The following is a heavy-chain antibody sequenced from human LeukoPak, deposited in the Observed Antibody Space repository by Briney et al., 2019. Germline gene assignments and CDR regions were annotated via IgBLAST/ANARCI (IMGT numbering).Heavy chain of an antibody. J-gene: IGHJ4*02. D-gene: IGHD1-26*01. CDR1: GYNFTSYW. V-gene: IGHV5-51*01. CDR2: IYPGDFDT. Sequence: GESLKISCKGSGYNFTSYWIGWVRQMPGKGLEWMGIIYPGDFDTRYSPSFQGQVTISADKSISTAYLQWGRLKASDTAMYYCARLPQWGGTYHFDYWGQGTLLTVSS. CDR3: ARLPQWGGTYHFDY.